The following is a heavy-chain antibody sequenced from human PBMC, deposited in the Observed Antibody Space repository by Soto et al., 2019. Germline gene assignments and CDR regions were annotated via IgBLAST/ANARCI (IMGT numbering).Heavy chain of an antibody. CDR3: ARCGYSYGHYYYYCGMDV. D-gene: IGHD5-18*01. CDR2: IYHSGST. Sequence: SETLSLTCAVSGGSISSSNWWSWVRQPPGKGLEWIGEIYHSGSTNYNPSLKSRVTISVDKSKNQFSLKLSSVTAADTAVYYCARCGYSYGHYYYYCGMDVWGQGTTVTVSS. V-gene: IGHV4-4*02. CDR1: GGSISSSNW. J-gene: IGHJ6*02.